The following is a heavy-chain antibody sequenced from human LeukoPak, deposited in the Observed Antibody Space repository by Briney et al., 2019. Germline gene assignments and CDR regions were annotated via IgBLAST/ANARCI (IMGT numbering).Heavy chain of an antibody. D-gene: IGHD6-19*01. CDR2: ISGNSGNM. J-gene: IGHJ4*02. Sequence: PGGSLRLSCAASGFKFDDYVIHWVRQAPGKGLEWVSGISGNSGNMIYADSVKGRFTISRDNAKKSLYLQMDSLRAEDTALYYCAKGAAVAATLDSWGQGTLVTVSS. V-gene: IGHV3-9*01. CDR1: GFKFDDYV. CDR3: AKGAAVAATLDS.